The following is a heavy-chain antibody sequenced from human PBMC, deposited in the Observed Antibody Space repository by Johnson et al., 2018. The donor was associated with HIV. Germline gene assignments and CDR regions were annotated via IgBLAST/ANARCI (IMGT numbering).Heavy chain of an antibody. J-gene: IGHJ3*02. Sequence: VQLVESGGGVVQPGRSLRLSCAASGFTFSSYAMHWVRQAPGKGLEWVAVISYDGSNKYYADSVKGRFTISRDNSKNMLYLQMNSLRAEDTAVYYCARACRDGYTCDAFDIWGQGTMVTVSS. CDR2: ISYDGSNK. D-gene: IGHD5-24*01. CDR3: ARACRDGYTCDAFDI. V-gene: IGHV3-30*14. CDR1: GFTFSSYA.